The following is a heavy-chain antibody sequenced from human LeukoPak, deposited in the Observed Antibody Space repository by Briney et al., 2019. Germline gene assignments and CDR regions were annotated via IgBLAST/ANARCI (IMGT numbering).Heavy chain of an antibody. CDR2: ISAYNGST. CDR1: GYTFTSYD. V-gene: IGHV1-18*01. Sequence: GASVKVSCKASGYTFTSYDINWVRQAPGQGLEWMGWISAYNGSTNYAQKLQGRVTMTTDTSTSTAYMELRSLRSDDTAVYYCARDGNSGYGDFYYGMDVWGQGTTVTVSS. CDR3: ARDGNSGYGDFYYGMDV. D-gene: IGHD5-12*01. J-gene: IGHJ6*02.